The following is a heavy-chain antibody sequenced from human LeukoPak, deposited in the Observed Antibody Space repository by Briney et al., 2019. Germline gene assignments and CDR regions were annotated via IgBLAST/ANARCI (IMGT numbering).Heavy chain of an antibody. J-gene: IGHJ3*02. V-gene: IGHV4-34*01. Sequence: SETLSLTCAVYGGSFSGYYWSWIRQPPGKGLEWIGEINHSGSTNYNPSLKSRVTISVDTSKNQFSLKLSSVTAADTAVYYCASLWPYQLSAFDIWGQGTMVTVSS. D-gene: IGHD2-2*01. CDR3: ASLWPYQLSAFDI. CDR2: INHSGST. CDR1: GGSFSGYY.